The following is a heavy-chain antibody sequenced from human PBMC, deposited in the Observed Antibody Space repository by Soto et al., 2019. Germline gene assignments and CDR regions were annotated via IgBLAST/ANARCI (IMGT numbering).Heavy chain of an antibody. D-gene: IGHD2-2*02. Sequence: SETLSLTCTVSGGSISSSSYYWGWIRQPPGKGLEWIGSIYYSGSTYYNPSLKSRVTISVDTSKNQFSLKLSSVTAADTAVYYCARLQAPVGRVVPAAIGIDYWGQGTLVTVSS. CDR2: IYYSGST. V-gene: IGHV4-39*01. CDR3: ARLQAPVGRVVPAAIGIDY. J-gene: IGHJ4*02. CDR1: GGSISSSSYY.